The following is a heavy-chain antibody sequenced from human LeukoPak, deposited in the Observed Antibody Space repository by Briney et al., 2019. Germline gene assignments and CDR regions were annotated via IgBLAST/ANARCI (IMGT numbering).Heavy chain of an antibody. CDR3: AREVGSGWAYYYYGMDV. J-gene: IGHJ6*02. V-gene: IGHV3-21*01. CDR2: ISSSSSYI. CDR1: GFTFSSYN. D-gene: IGHD6-19*01. Sequence: GGSLRLSCAASGFTFSSYNMNWVRQAPGKGLEWVSSISSSSSYIYYADSVKGRFTISRDNAKNSLDLQMHSLRAEDTALYYCAREVGSGWAYYYYGMDVWGQGTTVTVSS.